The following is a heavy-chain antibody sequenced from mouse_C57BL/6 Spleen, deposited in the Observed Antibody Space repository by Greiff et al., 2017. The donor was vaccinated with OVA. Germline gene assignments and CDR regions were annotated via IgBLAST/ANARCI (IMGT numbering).Heavy chain of an antibody. J-gene: IGHJ2*01. D-gene: IGHD2-12*01. CDR3: AREGIYDVVYYFDY. CDR2: IYPGDGDT. CDR1: GYAFSSYW. V-gene: IGHV1-80*01. Sequence: QVQLQQSGAELVKPGASVKISCKASGYAFSSYWMNWVKQRPGKGLEWIGQIYPGDGDTNYNGKLKGKATLTADKSSSTAYMQLSSLTSEDSAVYFCAREGIYDVVYYFDYWGQGTTLTVSS.